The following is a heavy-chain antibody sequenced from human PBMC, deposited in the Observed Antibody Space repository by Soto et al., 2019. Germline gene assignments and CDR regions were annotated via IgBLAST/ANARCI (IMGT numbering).Heavy chain of an antibody. CDR3: ARDRGGLGGMDV. V-gene: IGHV1-69*08. Sequence: QVQLVQSGAEVKKPGSSVKVSCKASGGTFSSYTISWVRQAPGQGLEWMGRIIHILGIANYAQKFQGRVTITADKSTSTAYMELSSLRSEDTAVYYCARDRGGLGGMDVWGQGTTVTVSS. J-gene: IGHJ6*02. CDR1: GGTFSSYT. D-gene: IGHD3-10*01. CDR2: IIHILGIA.